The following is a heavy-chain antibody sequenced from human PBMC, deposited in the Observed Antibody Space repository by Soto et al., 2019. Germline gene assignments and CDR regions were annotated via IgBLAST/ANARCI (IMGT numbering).Heavy chain of an antibody. V-gene: IGHV2-5*02. J-gene: IGHJ4*02. D-gene: IGHD2-15*01. Sequence: QITLKESGPPLVKPTQTLTLTCTFSGFSLSTSGVGVGWIRQPPGKALEWLALIYWDDDKRYSPSLNSRLTITKDTSKNQVVLTMTNMDPVDTATYYCAHRPSYCSGGSCYSGFDYWGQGTLVTVSS. CDR1: GFSLSTSGVG. CDR2: IYWDDDK. CDR3: AHRPSYCSGGSCYSGFDY.